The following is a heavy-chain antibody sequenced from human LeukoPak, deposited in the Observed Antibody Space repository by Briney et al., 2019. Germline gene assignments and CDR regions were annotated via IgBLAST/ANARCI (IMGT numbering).Heavy chain of an antibody. Sequence: GGSLRLSCAASGFSLSIYDTHWVRQTTGKGLEWVSGIGLVGDTYYPGSVKGRFTISREDAKNALYLQMNSLRAGDTAVYYCARRKAGSSRWSDAFDIWGQGTMVTVSS. CDR2: IGLVGDT. D-gene: IGHD6-13*01. CDR1: GFSLSIYD. CDR3: ARRKAGSSRWSDAFDI. J-gene: IGHJ3*02. V-gene: IGHV3-13*04.